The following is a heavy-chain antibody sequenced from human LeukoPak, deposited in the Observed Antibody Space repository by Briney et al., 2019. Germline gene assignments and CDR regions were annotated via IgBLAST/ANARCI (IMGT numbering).Heavy chain of an antibody. V-gene: IGHV3-30*02. CDR2: IRNDGTIK. D-gene: IGHD6-13*01. CDR3: AKTGSSSWGYFDY. Sequence: PGGSLRLSCAASGFTVSSNYMSWVRQAPGKGLEWVAFIRNDGTIKYYADSVKGRFTISRDNSKSTLYLQMNSLRAEDTAVYYCAKTGSSSWGYFDYWGQGTLVTVSS. CDR1: GFTVSSNY. J-gene: IGHJ4*02.